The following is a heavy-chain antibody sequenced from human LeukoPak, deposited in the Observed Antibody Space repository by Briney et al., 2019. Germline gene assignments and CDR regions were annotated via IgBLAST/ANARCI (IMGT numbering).Heavy chain of an antibody. V-gene: IGHV1-2*06. CDR1: GYTFTGYY. CDR3: ARGYRGYDQPDY. D-gene: IGHD5-12*01. Sequence: ASVKVSCKASGYTFTGYYMHWVRLAPGQGLEWMGRINLNSGGTNFAQKFQGRVTMTRDTSISTAYMELSRLRSDDTAVYYCARGYRGYDQPDYWGQGTLVTVSS. CDR2: INLNSGGT. J-gene: IGHJ4*02.